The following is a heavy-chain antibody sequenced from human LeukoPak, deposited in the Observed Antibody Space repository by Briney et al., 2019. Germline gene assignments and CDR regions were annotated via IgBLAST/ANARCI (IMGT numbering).Heavy chain of an antibody. CDR2: IKQDGSEK. J-gene: IGHJ4*02. V-gene: IGHV3-7*01. D-gene: IGHD3-16*01. Sequence: GGSLRLSCAASGFIFSSYWMSWVRQAPGKGLEWVANIKQDGSEKYYVDSVKGRFTISRDNAKNSLYLRMNSLRAEDTALYYCASGRQLGYWGQGTLVTVSS. CDR3: ASGRQLGY. CDR1: GFIFSSYW.